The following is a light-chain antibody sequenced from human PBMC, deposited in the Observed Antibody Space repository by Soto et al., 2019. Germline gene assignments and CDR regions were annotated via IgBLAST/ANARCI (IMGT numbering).Light chain of an antibody. Sequence: QSVLTQPASVSGSPGQSIAISCTGTSSDVGAYNFVSWYQQHPGKAPKLIIYEVSIRPSGVSNRFSGSKSDNTASLTISGLQPEDEADYYCYSFTTSTTWVFGGGTQLTVL. CDR3: YSFTTSTTWV. CDR1: SSDVGAYNF. CDR2: EVS. V-gene: IGLV2-14*01. J-gene: IGLJ3*02.